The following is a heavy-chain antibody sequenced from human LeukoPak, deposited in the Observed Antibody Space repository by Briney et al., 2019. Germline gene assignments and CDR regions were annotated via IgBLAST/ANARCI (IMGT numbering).Heavy chain of an antibody. V-gene: IGHV3-23*01. CDR1: GFTFTNYV. CDR3: AKSLLLGGLIRYFDY. CDR2: ISGSGLST. J-gene: IGHJ4*02. Sequence: GGSLRLPCAATGFTFTNYVMNWVRQAPGKGLEWVSAISGSGLSTYYADSVKGRFTISRDNSKNTLYVQMNSLRAEDTALYYCAKSLLLGGLIRYFDYWGQGTLVTVSS. D-gene: IGHD3-16*01.